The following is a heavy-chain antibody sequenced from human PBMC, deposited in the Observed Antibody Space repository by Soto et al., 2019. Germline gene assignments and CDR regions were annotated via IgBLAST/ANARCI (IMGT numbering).Heavy chain of an antibody. D-gene: IGHD1-1*01. CDR3: ARSLSWKFDL. CDR1: GDSIISGGYY. J-gene: IGHJ2*01. Sequence: QVQLQESGPGLMKPSQTLSLTCTVSGDSIISGGYYWSWIRQHPGKGLEWIGYIHSSGITYYNPSLMSRLTLSVDTSKSQFSLNLSSMTAADAAVYYCARSLSWKFDLWGRGTLVTVPS. V-gene: IGHV4-31*03. CDR2: IHSSGIT.